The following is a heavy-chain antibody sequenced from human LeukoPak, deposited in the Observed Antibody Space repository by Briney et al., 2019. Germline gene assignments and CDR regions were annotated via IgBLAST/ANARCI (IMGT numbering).Heavy chain of an antibody. CDR3: ASSGNPYYYYYYGMDV. Sequence: ASETLSLTCTVSGGSISSYYWSWIRQPPGEGLEWIGYIYYSGSTNYNPSLKSRVTISVDTSKNQFSLKLSSVTAADTAVYYCASSGNPYYYYYYGMDVWGQGTTVTVSS. CDR1: GGSISSYY. CDR2: IYYSGST. D-gene: IGHD4-23*01. V-gene: IGHV4-59*01. J-gene: IGHJ6*02.